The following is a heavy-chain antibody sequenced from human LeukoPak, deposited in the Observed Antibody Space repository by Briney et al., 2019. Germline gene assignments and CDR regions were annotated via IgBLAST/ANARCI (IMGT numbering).Heavy chain of an antibody. J-gene: IGHJ6*02. D-gene: IGHD6-13*01. V-gene: IGHV3-43*02. CDR1: GFTFDDYA. CDR2: ISGDGGST. Sequence: PGGSLRLSCAASGFTFDDYAMHWVRQAPGKGLEWVSLISGDGGSTYYADSVKGRFTISRDNSKNSLYLQMNSLRTEDTALYYCAKDCAGAAAGTPRYYYYYGMDAWGQGTTVTVSS. CDR3: AKDCAGAAAGTPRYYYYYGMDA.